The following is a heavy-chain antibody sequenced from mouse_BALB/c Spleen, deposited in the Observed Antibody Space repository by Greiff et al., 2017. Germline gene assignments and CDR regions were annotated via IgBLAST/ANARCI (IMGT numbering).Heavy chain of an antibody. CDR1: GFNIKDTY. CDR3: ARATTVVGDAMDY. Sequence: VQLKQSGAELVKPGASVKLSCTASGFNIKDTYMHWVKQRPEQGLEWIGRIDPANGNTKYDPKFQGKATITADTSSNTAYLQLSSLTSEDTAVYYCARATTVVGDAMDYWGQGTSVTVSS. V-gene: IGHV14-3*02. CDR2: IDPANGNT. J-gene: IGHJ4*01. D-gene: IGHD1-1*01.